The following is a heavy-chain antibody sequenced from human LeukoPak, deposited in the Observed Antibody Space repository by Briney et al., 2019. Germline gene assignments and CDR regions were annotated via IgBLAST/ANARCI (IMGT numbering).Heavy chain of an antibody. J-gene: IGHJ4*02. CDR3: VKSAGRDGGN. CDR1: GFTFTDWY. Sequence: GGSLRRSCAASGFTFTDWYMSWIRQAPGKGLQWLSYISSSSSDTRYADSVRGRFTISRDNAKKSVYLQMNSLRAEDTAIYYCVKSAGRDGGNWGQGTLVTVSS. CDR2: ISSSSSDT. V-gene: IGHV3-11*06. D-gene: IGHD1-26*01.